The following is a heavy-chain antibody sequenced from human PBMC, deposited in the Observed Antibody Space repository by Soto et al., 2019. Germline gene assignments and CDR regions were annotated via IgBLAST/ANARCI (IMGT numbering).Heavy chain of an antibody. V-gene: IGHV4-31*01. Sequence: SETLSLTCTLSGVSITSGAYYWTWVRQHPGKGLEWIGYIYYNGNTYFSPSLKSPLTISIDTSKNQFSLKLSSVTAADTAMYNCARARLRAVYAFDFWGQGTMVTVSS. J-gene: IGHJ3*01. CDR3: ARARLRAVYAFDF. D-gene: IGHD4-17*01. CDR1: GVSITSGAYY. CDR2: IYYNGNT.